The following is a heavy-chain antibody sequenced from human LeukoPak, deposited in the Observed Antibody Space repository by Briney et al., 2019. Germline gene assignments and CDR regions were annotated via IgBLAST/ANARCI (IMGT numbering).Heavy chain of an antibody. CDR1: GFTFSSYA. J-gene: IGHJ4*02. CDR2: ISYDGSNK. D-gene: IGHD3-16*02. V-gene: IGHV3-30-3*01. CDR3: ARDSYDYVWGSYRFDY. Sequence: GGSLRLSCAASGFTFSSYAMHWVRQAPGKGLEWVAVISYDGSNKYYADSVKGRFTISRDNSKNMLYLQMNSLRAEDTAVYYCARDSYDYVWGSYRFDYWGQGTLVTVSS.